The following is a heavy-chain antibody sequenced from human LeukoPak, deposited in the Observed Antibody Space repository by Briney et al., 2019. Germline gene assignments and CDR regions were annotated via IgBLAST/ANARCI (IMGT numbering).Heavy chain of an antibody. CDR3: PRGRRDFITMLVVVIPHFDY. J-gene: IGHJ4*02. V-gene: IGHV1-2*02. Sequence: ASVKVSCQACGYTFTGYYMHWVRQAPAQRLEGRGWINSNRGGTNYAQKFQGRVSLTRHTSIRTAYVALSGLRSDATAVSYCPRGRRDFITMLVVVIPHFDYWGQGTLVTVSS. D-gene: IGHD3-22*01. CDR2: INSNRGGT. CDR1: GYTFTGYY.